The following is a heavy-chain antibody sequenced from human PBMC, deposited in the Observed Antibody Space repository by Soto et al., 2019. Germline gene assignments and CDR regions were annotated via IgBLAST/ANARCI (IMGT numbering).Heavy chain of an antibody. V-gene: IGHV3-30-3*01. CDR2: ISYDGSNK. Sequence: LRLSCAASGFTFSSYAMHWVRQAPGKGLEWVAFISYDGSNKYYSDSVKGRFTISRDNSKNTLYLQMNSLRAEDTAVYYCARESGLSYWGQGALVTVSS. CDR1: GFTFSSYA. J-gene: IGHJ4*02. CDR3: ARESGLSY. D-gene: IGHD3-10*01.